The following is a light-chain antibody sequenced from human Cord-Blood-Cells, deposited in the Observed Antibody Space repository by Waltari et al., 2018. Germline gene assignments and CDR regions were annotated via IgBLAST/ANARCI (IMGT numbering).Light chain of an antibody. CDR1: QRISSW. V-gene: IGKV1-5*01. CDR3: QQYNSYPYT. J-gene: IGKJ2*01. CDR2: GAC. Sequence: DFHMTQSPSTLYASVVDRVTITCRARQRISSWLVWYPQKPRKDPKFLIYGACSVESGVPSRFSGSGAGTEFTRTISSLQPDDFAAYYCQQYNSYPYTFGQGTKLEIK.